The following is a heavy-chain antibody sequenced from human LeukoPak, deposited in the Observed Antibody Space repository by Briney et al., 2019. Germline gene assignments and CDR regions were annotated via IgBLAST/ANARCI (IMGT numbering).Heavy chain of an antibody. Sequence: GGSLRLSCTVSGFTVSSNSMSWVRQAPGKGLEWVSFIYSDNTHYSDSVKGRFTISRDNSKNTLYLQMNSLIAEDTAVYYCAELGITMIGGVWGKGTTVTISS. D-gene: IGHD3-10*02. J-gene: IGHJ6*04. CDR3: AELGITMIGGV. CDR2: IYSDNT. V-gene: IGHV3-53*01. CDR1: GFTVSSNS.